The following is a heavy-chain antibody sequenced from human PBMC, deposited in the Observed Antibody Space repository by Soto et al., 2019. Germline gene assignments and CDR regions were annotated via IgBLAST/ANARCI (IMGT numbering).Heavy chain of an antibody. Sequence: SVKVSCKASGGTFSCYTISWVRQAPGQGLEWMGRIIPILGIANYAQKYQGRVTITADKSTSTAYMELSSLRSEDTAVYYCARDLGDIVVVPAAFWFDPWGLG. CDR2: IIPILGIA. J-gene: IGHJ5*02. D-gene: IGHD2-2*01. CDR1: GGTFSCYT. CDR3: ARDLGDIVVVPAAFWFDP. V-gene: IGHV1-69*04.